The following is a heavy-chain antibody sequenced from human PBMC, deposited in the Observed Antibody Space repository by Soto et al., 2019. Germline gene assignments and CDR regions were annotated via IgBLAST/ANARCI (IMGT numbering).Heavy chain of an antibody. CDR3: ARTRDIVVVPAASHFDY. V-gene: IGHV1-18*01. D-gene: IGHD2-2*01. Sequence: ASVKVSCKASGYTFTSYGISWVRQALGQGLEWMRWISAYNGNTNYAQKLQGRVTMTTDTSTSTAYMELISLRSDDTAVFFCARTRDIVVVPAASHFDYWCQTPLVTVSS. CDR1: GYTFTSYG. J-gene: IGHJ4*02. CDR2: ISAYNGNT.